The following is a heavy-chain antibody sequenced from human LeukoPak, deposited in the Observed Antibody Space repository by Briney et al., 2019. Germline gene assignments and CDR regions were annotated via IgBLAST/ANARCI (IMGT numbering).Heavy chain of an antibody. Sequence: SETLSLTCIVSGGSIDSYYWSWIRQSPGKGLEWIGHIYYSGSTNYNPSLKSRVTISVDTSKSQFSLKLSSVTAADTAVYYCARDFRVVNILAPAGRMSYYGMDVWGQGTTVTVSS. D-gene: IGHD6-13*01. CDR1: GGSIDSYY. CDR3: ARDFRVVNILAPAGRMSYYGMDV. CDR2: IYYSGST. J-gene: IGHJ6*02. V-gene: IGHV4-59*01.